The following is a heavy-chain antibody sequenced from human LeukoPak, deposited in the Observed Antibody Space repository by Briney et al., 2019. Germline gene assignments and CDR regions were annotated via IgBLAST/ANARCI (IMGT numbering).Heavy chain of an antibody. CDR3: ARRRGYYGSGSYDTNYYYYYYMDV. J-gene: IGHJ6*03. CDR2: IYPGDSDT. D-gene: IGHD3-10*01. V-gene: IGHV5-51*01. CDR1: GYSFTSYW. Sequence: GESLKISCKGSGYSFTSYWIGWVRQMPGKGLEWMGIIYPGDSDTRYSSSFQGQVTISADKSISTAYLQWSSLKASDTAMYYCARRRGYYGSGSYDTNYYYYYYMDVWGKGTTVTVSS.